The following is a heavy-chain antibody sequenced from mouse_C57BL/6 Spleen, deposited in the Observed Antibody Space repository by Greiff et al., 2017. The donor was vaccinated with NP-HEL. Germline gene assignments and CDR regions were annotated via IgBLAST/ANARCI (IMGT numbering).Heavy chain of an antibody. J-gene: IGHJ2*01. CDR1: GYTFTSYW. D-gene: IGHD1-1*01. V-gene: IGHV1-53*01. CDR2: INPSNGGT. CDR3: ARRPYYYGSSYDYFDY. Sequence: VQLQQPGTELVKPGASVKLSCKASGYTFTSYWMHWVKQRPGQGLEWIGNINPSNGGTNYNEKFKSKATLTVDKSSSTAYMQLSSLTSEASAVYYCARRPYYYGSSYDYFDYWGQGTTLTVSS.